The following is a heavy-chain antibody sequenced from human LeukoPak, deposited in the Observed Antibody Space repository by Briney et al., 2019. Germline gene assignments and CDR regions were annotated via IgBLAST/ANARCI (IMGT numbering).Heavy chain of an antibody. D-gene: IGHD6-19*01. J-gene: IGHJ3*02. CDR2: IYYSGST. Sequence: SETLSLTCTVSGGSISSGGYYWSWIRQHPGKGLEWIGYIYYSGSTNYNPSLKSRVTTSVDTSKNQFSLKLSSVTAADTAVYYCARVVGWYDAFDIWGQGTMVTVSS. CDR3: ARVVGWYDAFDI. V-gene: IGHV4-61*08. CDR1: GGSISSGGYY.